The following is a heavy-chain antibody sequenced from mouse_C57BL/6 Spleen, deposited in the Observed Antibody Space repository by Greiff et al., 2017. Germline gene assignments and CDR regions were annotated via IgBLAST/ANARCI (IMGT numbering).Heavy chain of an antibody. Sequence: QVQLKQSGAELVKPGASVKISCKASGYAFSSYWMNWVKPRPGKGLEWIGQIYPGDGDTNYNGKFKGKATLTADKSSSTAYMQLSSLTSEDSAVYFCARGGYDWAYYYAIDYWGQGTSVTVSS. CDR1: GYAFSSYW. V-gene: IGHV1-80*01. D-gene: IGHD2-2*01. CDR3: ARGGYDWAYYYAIDY. J-gene: IGHJ4*01. CDR2: IYPGDGDT.